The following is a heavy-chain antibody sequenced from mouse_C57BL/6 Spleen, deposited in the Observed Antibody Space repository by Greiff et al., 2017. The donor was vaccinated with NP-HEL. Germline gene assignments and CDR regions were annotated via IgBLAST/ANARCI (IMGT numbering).Heavy chain of an antibody. V-gene: IGHV5-17*01. CDR1: GFTFSDYG. D-gene: IGHD2-5*01. CDR3: AIYYSNYGDAMDY. J-gene: IGHJ4*01. CDR2: ISSGSSTI. Sequence: EVMLVESGGGLVKPGGSLKLSCAASGFTFSDYGMHWVRQAPEKGLEWVAYISSGSSTIYYADTVKGRFTISRDNAKNTLFLQMTSLRSEDTAMYYCAIYYSNYGDAMDYWGQGTSVTVSS.